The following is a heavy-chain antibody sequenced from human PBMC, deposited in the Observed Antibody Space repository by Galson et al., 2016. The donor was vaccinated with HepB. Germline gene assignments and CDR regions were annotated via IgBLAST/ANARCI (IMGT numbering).Heavy chain of an antibody. J-gene: IGHJ4*02. Sequence: TLSLTCSVSGASIGSGAYWWSWIRQPPGKGLEWIGFMYSTGTTHYNPSLKSRVTISLDTSNNQFSLKLSSVTAADAAVYYCATDRDGLYYLDYWGQGTLITVSS. D-gene: IGHD5-24*01. CDR2: MYSTGTT. V-gene: IGHV4-30-4*01. CDR1: GASIGSGAYW. CDR3: ATDRDGLYYLDY.